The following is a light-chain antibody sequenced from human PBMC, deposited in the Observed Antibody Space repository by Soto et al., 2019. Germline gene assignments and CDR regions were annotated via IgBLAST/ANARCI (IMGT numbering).Light chain of an antibody. CDR2: AAS. CDR3: QQSYTIPIT. V-gene: IGKV1-39*01. CDR1: QRISNY. Sequence: DIPMTQSPSSLSASVGDRVIITCRASQRISNYLNWYQQEPGKAPKLLIYAASSLQSGVSSRFSGSGSGTDFTLTISSLQPEDFVTYYCQQSYTIPITFGQGTRLEIK. J-gene: IGKJ5*01.